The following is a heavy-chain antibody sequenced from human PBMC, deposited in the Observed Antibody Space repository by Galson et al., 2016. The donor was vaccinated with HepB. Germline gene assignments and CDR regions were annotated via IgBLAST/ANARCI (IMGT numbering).Heavy chain of an antibody. CDR1: GFSFGSYG. Sequence: SLRLSCAASGFSFGSYGMHWLRQAPGKGLEWLAVISYDGGSTYYGGSVKGRFTISRDNSKSTLFLQMDSLRAEDTGVYFCAKDHGDYGDYGPDSWGQGALVTVSS. CDR3: AKDHGDYGDYGPDS. J-gene: IGHJ5*01. D-gene: IGHD4-17*01. V-gene: IGHV3-30*18. CDR2: ISYDGGST.